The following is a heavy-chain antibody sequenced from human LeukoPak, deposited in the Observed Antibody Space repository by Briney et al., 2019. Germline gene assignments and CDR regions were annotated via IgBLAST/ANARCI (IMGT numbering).Heavy chain of an antibody. CDR2: IKEDGSEK. Sequence: GGSLRLSCAASGFTFSSYWMSWVRQAPGRGLEWLANIKEDGSEKYYVDSVKGRFTISRDNAKNPLYLQMNSLRAEDTAVYYCSRLRGDSWGQGTLVTVSS. V-gene: IGHV3-7*03. CDR3: SRLRGDS. CDR1: GFTFSSYW. J-gene: IGHJ4*02.